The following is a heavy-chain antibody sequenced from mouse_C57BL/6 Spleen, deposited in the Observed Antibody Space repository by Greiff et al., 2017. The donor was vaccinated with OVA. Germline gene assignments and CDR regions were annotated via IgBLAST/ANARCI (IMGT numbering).Heavy chain of an antibody. Sequence: EVQLVESGGGLVKPGGSLKLSCAASGFTFSDYGMHWVRQAPEKGLEWVAYISSGSSTIYYADTVKGRFTISRDNAKNTLFLQMTSLRSEDTAMYYCARPNYYGSSYDCDYWGQGTTLTVSS. CDR3: ARPNYYGSSYDCDY. D-gene: IGHD1-1*01. CDR2: ISSGSSTI. V-gene: IGHV5-17*01. J-gene: IGHJ2*01. CDR1: GFTFSDYG.